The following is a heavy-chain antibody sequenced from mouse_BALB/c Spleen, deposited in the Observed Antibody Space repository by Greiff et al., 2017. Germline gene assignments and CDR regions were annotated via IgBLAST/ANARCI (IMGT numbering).Heavy chain of an antibody. CDR2: INPSTGYT. CDR1: GYTFTSYW. Sequence: QVQLQQSGADLAKPGASVKMSCKASGYTFTSYWMHWVKQRPGQGLEWIGYINPSTGYTEYNQKFKDKATLTADKSSSTAYMQLSSLTSEDSAVYYCARYGNYVAYWGQGTLVTVSA. V-gene: IGHV1-7*01. J-gene: IGHJ3*01. D-gene: IGHD2-1*01. CDR3: ARYGNYVAY.